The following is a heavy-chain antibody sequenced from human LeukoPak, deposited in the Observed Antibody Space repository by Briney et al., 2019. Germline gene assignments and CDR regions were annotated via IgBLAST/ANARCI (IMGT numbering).Heavy chain of an antibody. V-gene: IGHV1-18*01. CDR3: AREGGPYYYYGMDV. J-gene: IGHJ6*02. Sequence: ASVKVSCKASGGASSSHAISWVRQAPGQGLEWMGWISAYNGNTNYAQKLQGRVTMTTDTSTSTAYMELRSLRSDDTAVYYCAREGGPYYYYGMDVWGQGTTVTVSS. CDR2: ISAYNGNT. D-gene: IGHD3-16*01. CDR1: GGASSSHA.